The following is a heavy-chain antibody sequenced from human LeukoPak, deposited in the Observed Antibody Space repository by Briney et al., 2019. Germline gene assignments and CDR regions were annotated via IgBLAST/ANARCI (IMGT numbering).Heavy chain of an antibody. V-gene: IGHV3-66*01. Sequence: GGSPRLSCAASGFTVSSNYMSWVRQAPGKGLEWVSVIYSGGSTYYADSVKGRFTISRDSSKNTLYLQMNSLRAEDTAVYYCARGGTAMVPYDYWGQGTLVTVSS. D-gene: IGHD5-18*01. CDR1: GFTVSSNY. CDR3: ARGGTAMVPYDY. CDR2: IYSGGST. J-gene: IGHJ4*02.